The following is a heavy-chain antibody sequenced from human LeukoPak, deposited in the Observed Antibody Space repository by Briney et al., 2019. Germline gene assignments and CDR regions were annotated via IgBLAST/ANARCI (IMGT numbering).Heavy chain of an antibody. CDR2: IYSGGST. V-gene: IGHV3-66*01. J-gene: IGHJ5*02. CDR3: ARVTLSEYNWFDP. D-gene: IGHD2-15*01. Sequence: GGCLRLSCAASGFTVSSNYMSWVRQAPGEGMGWDSVIYSGGSTYYADSVNGRFTISNNNSTNTLYLQINSLRAEDTAVYYCARVTLSEYNWFDPWGQGTLVTVSS. CDR1: GFTVSSNY.